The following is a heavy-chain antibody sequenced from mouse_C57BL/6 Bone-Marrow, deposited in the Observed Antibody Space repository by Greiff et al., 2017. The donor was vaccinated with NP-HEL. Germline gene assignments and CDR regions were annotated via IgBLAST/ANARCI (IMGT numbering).Heavy chain of an antibody. Sequence: DVQLQESGAELVKPGASVKLSCTASGFNINDYYMHWVKQRPEQGLEWIGRIDPEDGETKYAPKFQGKATITADTSSNTAYLQLSSLTSEDTAVYYCARSQLRLRGVWFAYWGQGTLVTVSA. D-gene: IGHD3-2*02. J-gene: IGHJ3*01. CDR1: GFNINDYY. CDR2: IDPEDGET. CDR3: ARSQLRLRGVWFAY. V-gene: IGHV14-2*01.